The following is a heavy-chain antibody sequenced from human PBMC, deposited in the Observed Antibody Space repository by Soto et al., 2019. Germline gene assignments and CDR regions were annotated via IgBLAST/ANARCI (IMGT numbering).Heavy chain of an antibody. CDR2: ISGYNGNT. V-gene: IGHV1-18*01. Sequence: QVQLVQSRGEVKKPGASVKVSCKTSGYSFTTYGISWVRQAPGQGLEWMGWISGYNGNTNYAQNLQGRVTMTTDTSTSTAYMELRSLRSDDTAVYYCAREGPAAYYCYGMDVWGQGSTVTVSS. CDR1: GYSFTTYG. J-gene: IGHJ6*02. CDR3: AREGPAAYYCYGMDV.